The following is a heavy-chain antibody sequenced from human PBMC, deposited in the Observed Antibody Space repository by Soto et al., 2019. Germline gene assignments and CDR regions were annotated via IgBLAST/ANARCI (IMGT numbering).Heavy chain of an antibody. CDR3: ARRDWSGSTSHFYFDY. CDR2: IYHSGST. D-gene: IGHD3-9*01. J-gene: IGHJ4*02. Sequence: SETLSLTCAVSGGSIISSNWWNWVRQPPGKGLEWIGEIYHSGSTYYKPSLKSRVAMSVDTSKNQFSLKLTSATAADTAVYYCARRDWSGSTSHFYFDYWGQGVLATVSS. CDR1: GGSIISSNW. V-gene: IGHV4-4*02.